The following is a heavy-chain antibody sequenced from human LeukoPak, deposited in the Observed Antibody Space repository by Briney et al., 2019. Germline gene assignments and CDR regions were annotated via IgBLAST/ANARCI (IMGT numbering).Heavy chain of an antibody. J-gene: IGHJ2*01. Sequence: ASVKVSCKVSGYTLTELSMHWVRQAPGKGLEWMGGFDPEDGETIYAQKFQGRVTMTEDTSTDTAYMELSSLRSEDTAVYYCATQTTYSGSYYKSQSFDLWGRGTLVTVSS. V-gene: IGHV1-24*01. D-gene: IGHD1-26*01. CDR1: GYTLTELS. CDR3: ATQTTYSGSYYKSQSFDL. CDR2: FDPEDGET.